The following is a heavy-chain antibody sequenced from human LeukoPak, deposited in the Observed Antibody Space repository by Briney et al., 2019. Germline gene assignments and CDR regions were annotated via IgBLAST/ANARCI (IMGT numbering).Heavy chain of an antibody. CDR3: ASNDYGDFPGLGY. V-gene: IGHV1-69*04. J-gene: IGHJ4*02. CDR2: IIPILGIA. D-gene: IGHD4-17*01. CDR1: GGTFSSYA. Sequence: GASVKVSCKASGGTFSSYAISWVRQAPGQGLEWMGRIIPILGIANYAQKFQGRVTITADKSTSTAYMELSSLRSEDTAVYYCASNDYGDFPGLGYWGQGTLVTVSS.